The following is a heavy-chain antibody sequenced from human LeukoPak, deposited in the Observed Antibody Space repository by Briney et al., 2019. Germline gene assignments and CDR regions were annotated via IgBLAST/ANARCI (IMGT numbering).Heavy chain of an antibody. Sequence: SETLSLTCTVSGGSISSGGYYWSWTRQHPGKGLEWIGYIYYSGSTYYNPSLKSRVTISVDTSKNQFSQKLSSVTAADTAVYYCARGEADWGPFYGMDVWGQGTTVTVSS. CDR1: GGSISSGGYY. V-gene: IGHV4-31*03. CDR2: IYYSGST. D-gene: IGHD7-27*01. CDR3: ARGEADWGPFYGMDV. J-gene: IGHJ6*02.